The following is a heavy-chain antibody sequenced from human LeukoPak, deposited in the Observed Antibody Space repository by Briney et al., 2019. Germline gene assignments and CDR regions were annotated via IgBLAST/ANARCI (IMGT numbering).Heavy chain of an antibody. CDR1: GFTFSTYA. CDR3: ARDSGLPLDY. Sequence: GGSLRLSCAASGFTFSTYAMHWVRQAPGKGLEWVALISYDGSDKYYADSVKGRFTISRDNSKNTLYLQMNSLRAEDTAVYYCARDSGLPLDYWGQGTLVTVSS. CDR2: ISYDGSDK. J-gene: IGHJ4*02. V-gene: IGHV3-30-3*01.